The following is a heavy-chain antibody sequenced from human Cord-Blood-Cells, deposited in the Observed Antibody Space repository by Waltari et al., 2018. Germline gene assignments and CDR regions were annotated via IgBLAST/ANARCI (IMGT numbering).Heavy chain of an antibody. D-gene: IGHD3-3*01. CDR3: ARGILRFLEWFGWFDP. J-gene: IGHJ5*02. Sequence: QLQLQESGSGLVKPSQTLSLTCAVSGGSISSGGYSWSWIRQPPGKGLERIGYIYHSGSNHYNPSLKRRLTISVDRSKNQFSLKLSSVTAADTALYYCARGILRFLEWFGWFDPWGQGTLVTVSS. CDR1: GGSISSGGYS. V-gene: IGHV4-30-2*01. CDR2: IYHSGSN.